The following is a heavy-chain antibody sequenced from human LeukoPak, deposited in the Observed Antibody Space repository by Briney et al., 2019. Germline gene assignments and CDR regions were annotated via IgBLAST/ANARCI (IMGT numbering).Heavy chain of an antibody. D-gene: IGHD3-22*01. CDR2: IKEDGSQK. CDR1: GFTFSNYW. CDR3: ARDHQNGYYFY. J-gene: IGHJ4*02. V-gene: IGHV3-7*01. Sequence: PGGSLRLSCAASGFTFSNYWLTWVRQAPGKGLEWVANIKEDGSQKYYVDSVKGRFTISRDNAKNSLYLQMSSMRAGDTAVYFCARDHQNGYYFYGGQGTVVTVSS.